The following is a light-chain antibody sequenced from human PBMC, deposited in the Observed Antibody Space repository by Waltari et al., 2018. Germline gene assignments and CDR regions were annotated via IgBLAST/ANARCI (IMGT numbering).Light chain of an antibody. CDR2: GKN. Sequence: SSELTQDPAVSVALGQTVRLTCQGDSLRSYYARWYQQKPGQAPVLVIYGKNNRTSGIPDRFSGSSSGNTASLTITGAQAEDEADYYCNSRDSSGYHYVFGTGTKVTVL. V-gene: IGLV3-19*01. CDR3: NSRDSSGYHYV. CDR1: SLRSYY. J-gene: IGLJ1*01.